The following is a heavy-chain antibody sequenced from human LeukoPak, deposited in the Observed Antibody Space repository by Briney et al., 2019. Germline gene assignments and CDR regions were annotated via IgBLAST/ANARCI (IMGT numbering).Heavy chain of an antibody. V-gene: IGHV1-18*01. Sequence: ASVTVSCKASGYTFSNYGISWVRQAPGQGLEWMGWISAYNGDTNYAQKFQGRVTMTTDTSTTTAYMELTSLRSDDTAVYYCARGGYFYDSSGYHYYCDYWGQGTLATVSS. CDR2: ISAYNGDT. CDR3: ARGGYFYDSSGYHYYCDY. J-gene: IGHJ4*02. D-gene: IGHD3-22*01. CDR1: GYTFSNYG.